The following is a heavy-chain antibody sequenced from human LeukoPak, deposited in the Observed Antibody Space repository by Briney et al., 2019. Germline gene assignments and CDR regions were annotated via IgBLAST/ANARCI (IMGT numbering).Heavy chain of an antibody. CDR1: GGSFSGYY. Sequence: PSETLSLTCAVYGGSFSGYYWSWIRQPPGKGLEWIGEINHSGSTNYNPSLKSRVTISVDTSKNQFSLKLSSVTAADTAVYYCARRSYYYDSSGYPGGFDYWGQGTLVTVSS. V-gene: IGHV4-34*01. CDR3: ARRSYYYDSSGYPGGFDY. J-gene: IGHJ4*02. D-gene: IGHD3-22*01. CDR2: INHSGST.